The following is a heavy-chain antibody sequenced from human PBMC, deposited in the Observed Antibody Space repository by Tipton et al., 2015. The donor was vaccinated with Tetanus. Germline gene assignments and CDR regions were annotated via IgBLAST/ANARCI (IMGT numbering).Heavy chain of an antibody. Sequence: TLSLTCNVSGPSISSSGYYWGWFRQPPGQGLEWIGDIYYTGNTNYNPSLRSRITMSVDRPKNQFSLKLNSVTAADTAVYYCARLWGYYYDSSGYPDYWGQGTLVTVSS. CDR2: IYYTGNT. CDR3: ARLWGYYYDSSGYPDY. J-gene: IGHJ4*02. CDR1: GPSISSSGYY. V-gene: IGHV4-39*01. D-gene: IGHD3-22*01.